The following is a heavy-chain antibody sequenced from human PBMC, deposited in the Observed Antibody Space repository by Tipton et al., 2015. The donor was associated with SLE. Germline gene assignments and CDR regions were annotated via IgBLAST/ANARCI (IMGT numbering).Heavy chain of an antibody. CDR3: ARKYSSSWFDY. CDR2: IYYSGST. J-gene: IGHJ4*02. D-gene: IGHD6-13*01. Sequence: GLVKPSETLSLTCTVSGGSISSYYWSWIRQPPGKGLEWIGSIYYSGSTYYNPSLKSRVTISVDTSKNQFSLKLSSVTAADTAVYYCARKYSSSWFDYWGQGTLVTVSS. CDR1: GGSISSYY. V-gene: IGHV4-59*12.